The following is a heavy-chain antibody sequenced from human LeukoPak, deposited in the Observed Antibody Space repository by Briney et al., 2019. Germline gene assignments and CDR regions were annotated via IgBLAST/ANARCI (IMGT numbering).Heavy chain of an antibody. V-gene: IGHV4-34*01. CDR3: ARGRYSSSWYTWFDP. Sequence: SETLSLTCAVYGGSFSGYYWSWIRQPPGKGLEWIGEINHSGSTNYNPSLKSRVTISVDTSKNQFSLKLSSVTAADTAVYYCARGRYSSSWYTWFDPWGQGTLVTVSS. CDR2: INHSGST. J-gene: IGHJ5*02. D-gene: IGHD6-13*01. CDR1: GGSFSGYY.